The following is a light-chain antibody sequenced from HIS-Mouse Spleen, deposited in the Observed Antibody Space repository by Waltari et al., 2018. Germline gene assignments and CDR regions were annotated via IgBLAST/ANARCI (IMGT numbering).Light chain of an antibody. CDR2: RNN. V-gene: IGLV1-47*01. Sequence: QSVLTQPPSASGTPGQRVTIPCSGSSSNIGSNYLYWYQQPPGTAPKLLIYRNNQRPSGVPDRFSGSKSGTSASLAISGLRSEDEADYYCAAWDDSLSGPVFGGGTKLTVL. J-gene: IGLJ3*02. CDR3: AAWDDSLSGPV. CDR1: SSNIGSNY.